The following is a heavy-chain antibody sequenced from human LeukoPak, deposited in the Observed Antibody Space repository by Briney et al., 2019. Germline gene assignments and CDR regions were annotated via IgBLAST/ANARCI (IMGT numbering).Heavy chain of an antibody. CDR3: ARGRDCGGDCYSYYFDY. D-gene: IGHD2-21*02. CDR1: GYTFTSYG. V-gene: IGHV1-18*01. Sequence: ASVKASCKASGYTFTSYGISWVRQAPGQGLEWMGWISAYNGNTNYAQKLQGRVTMTTDTSTSTAYMELRSLRSDDTAVYYCARGRDCGGDCYSYYFDYWGQGTLVTVSS. CDR2: ISAYNGNT. J-gene: IGHJ4*02.